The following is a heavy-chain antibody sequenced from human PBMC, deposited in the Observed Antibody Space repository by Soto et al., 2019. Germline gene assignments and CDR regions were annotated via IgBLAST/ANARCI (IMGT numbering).Heavy chain of an antibody. V-gene: IGHV3-23*01. Sequence: EVQLLESGGGLVQPGGSLRLSCAASGFTFSSYAMSWVRQAPGKGLEWVSAISGSGGSTYYADSGKGRFPIPRDNSKNTLYLQMNSLRAEDTAVYYCAKSQGFDYYDSSRVYFDYWGQGTLVTVSS. CDR2: ISGSGGST. CDR1: GFTFSSYA. CDR3: AKSQGFDYYDSSRVYFDY. J-gene: IGHJ4*02. D-gene: IGHD3-22*01.